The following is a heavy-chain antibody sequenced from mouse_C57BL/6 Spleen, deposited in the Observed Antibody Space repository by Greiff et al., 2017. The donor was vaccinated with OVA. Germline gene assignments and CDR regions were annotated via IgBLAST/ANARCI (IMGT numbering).Heavy chain of an antibody. Sequence: EVKLVESGGGLVQSGRSLRLSCATSGFTFSDFYMEWVRQAPGKGLEWIAASRNKANDYTTEYSASVKGRFIVSRDTSQSILYLQMNALRAEDTAIYYCARGNYGSSYGWYFDVWGTGTTVTVSS. V-gene: IGHV7-1*01. CDR2: SRNKANDYTT. J-gene: IGHJ1*03. D-gene: IGHD1-1*01. CDR1: GFTFSDFY. CDR3: ARGNYGSSYGWYFDV.